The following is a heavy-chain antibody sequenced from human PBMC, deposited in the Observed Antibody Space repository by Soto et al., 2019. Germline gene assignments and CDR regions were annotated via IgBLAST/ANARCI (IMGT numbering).Heavy chain of an antibody. CDR3: ARDARDYDILTGYYDRGKNYFDY. D-gene: IGHD3-9*01. J-gene: IGHJ4*02. CDR1: GFTFSSYS. Sequence: PGGSLRLSCAASGFTFSSYSMNWVRQAPGKGLEWVSYISSSSSTIYYADSVKGRFTISRDNAKNSLYLQMNSLRAEDTAVYYCARDARDYDILTGYYDRGKNYFDYWGQGTLVTAPQ. CDR2: ISSSSSTI. V-gene: IGHV3-48*01.